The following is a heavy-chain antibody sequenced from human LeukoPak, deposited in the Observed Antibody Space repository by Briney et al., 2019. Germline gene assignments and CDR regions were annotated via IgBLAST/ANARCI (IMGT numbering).Heavy chain of an antibody. CDR1: GGSFSGYY. CDR3: ASLFSDGVLDY. J-gene: IGHJ4*02. D-gene: IGHD3-10*02. V-gene: IGHV4-34*01. Sequence: SETLSLTCAVYGGSFSGYYWSWIRQPPGKGLEWIGEINHSGSTNYNPTLKSRVTISVDTSKNQFSLKLSSVTAADTAVYYCASLFSDGVLDYWGQGTLVTVSS. CDR2: INHSGST.